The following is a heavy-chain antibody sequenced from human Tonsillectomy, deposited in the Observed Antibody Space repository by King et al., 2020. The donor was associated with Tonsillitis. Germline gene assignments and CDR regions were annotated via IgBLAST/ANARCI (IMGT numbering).Heavy chain of an antibody. CDR3: AKLLFEWLFPDDAFDI. Sequence: VQLVESGGGLVQPGGSLRLSCATSGFTFSSYAMTWVRQAPGEGLEWVSGITGSGGTTYYADSVKGRFTISSDNSKNPVYLEKKNLSAEDTAVYYWAKLLFEWLFPDDAFDIWGQGTLVTVSS. CDR2: ITGSGGTT. J-gene: IGHJ3*02. V-gene: IGHV3-23*04. CDR1: GFTFSSYA. D-gene: IGHD3-9*01.